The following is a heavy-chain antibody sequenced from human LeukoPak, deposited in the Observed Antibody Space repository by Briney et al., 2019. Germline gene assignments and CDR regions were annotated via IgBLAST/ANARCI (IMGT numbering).Heavy chain of an antibody. CDR1: GFTLSSYG. Sequence: GRSLRLSCAASGFTLSSYGMHWGRQAPGKGLEWVAVISYDGSNKYYADSVKGRFTISRDNSKNTLYLQMNSLRAEDTAVYYCAKDQFDPWGQGTLVTVSS. CDR3: AKDQFDP. J-gene: IGHJ5*02. CDR2: ISYDGSNK. V-gene: IGHV3-30*18.